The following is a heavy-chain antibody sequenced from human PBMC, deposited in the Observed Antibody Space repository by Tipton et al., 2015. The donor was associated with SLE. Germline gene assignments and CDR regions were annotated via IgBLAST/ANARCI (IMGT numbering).Heavy chain of an antibody. D-gene: IGHD5-12*01. J-gene: IGHJ4*02. Sequence: TLSLTCTVSGGSITSYYWNWIRQAPGKGLEWVGYVYSSGSTHYNPSLSSRVTITLDTPKNQFSLRLTSATAADTAVYYCAREYSGYDYRTFDHWGQGTLVTVSS. CDR3: AREYSGYDYRTFDH. CDR1: GGSITSYY. CDR2: VYSSGST. V-gene: IGHV4-59*01.